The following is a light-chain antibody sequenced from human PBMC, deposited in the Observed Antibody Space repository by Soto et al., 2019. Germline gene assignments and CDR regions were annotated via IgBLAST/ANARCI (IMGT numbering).Light chain of an antibody. CDR1: QDISNY. V-gene: IGKV1-33*01. Sequence: DIQMTQSPSSLSASVGDRVTITCQASQDISNYLNWYQQKPGKAPKLLNYDASNLETGVPSRFSGSGSGTDFNFTISSLQPKDIAKDDCQQYDNLPPTFGQGTKLEIK. CDR3: QQYDNLPPT. J-gene: IGKJ2*01. CDR2: DAS.